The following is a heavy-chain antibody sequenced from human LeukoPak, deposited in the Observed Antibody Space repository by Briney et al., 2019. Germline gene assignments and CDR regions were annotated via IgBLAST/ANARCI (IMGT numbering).Heavy chain of an antibody. CDR1: GFTFSSYS. CDR2: ININGDTT. CDR3: IRWCDP. J-gene: IGHJ5*02. V-gene: IGHV3-64D*06. Sequence: GGSLRLSCSASGFTFSSYSMHWVRQAPGKGLEYVSTININGDTTYYADSVKGRFTISRDNSNNTVYLQKSSLRTEYTALYYCIRWCDPGGKGTRVTVSS.